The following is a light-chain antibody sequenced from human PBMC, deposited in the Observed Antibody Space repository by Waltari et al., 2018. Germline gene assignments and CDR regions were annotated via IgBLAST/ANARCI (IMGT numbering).Light chain of an antibody. J-gene: IGKJ2*01. CDR3: MQVTHWPVYT. CDR2: KVS. CDR1: AGLLFSDGNTY. V-gene: IGKV2-30*01. Sequence: VVMTQSPLSLPVTLGQPASISCRSSAGLLFSDGNTYLNWFHQRPGQSPRRLIYKVSNRDSWVPDRFSGSGSDTVFTLKISRVEAEDVGVYYYMQVTHWPVYTFGQGTRLEIK.